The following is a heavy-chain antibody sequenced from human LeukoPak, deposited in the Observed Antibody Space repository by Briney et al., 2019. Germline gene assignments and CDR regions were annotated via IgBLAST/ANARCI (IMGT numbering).Heavy chain of an antibody. V-gene: IGHV4-4*07. D-gene: IGHD3-16*01. J-gene: IGHJ3*01. Sequence: PSETLSLTCTVSGGSISSYYWSWIRQPAGKGLEWIGRIHTSGRTNYNPSLKSRVTMSVDTSNNQFSLKQRSVTAADTAVYYCARADNWEGAKGDWGQGTMVTVSS. CDR1: GGSISSYY. CDR2: IHTSGRT. CDR3: ARADNWEGAKGD.